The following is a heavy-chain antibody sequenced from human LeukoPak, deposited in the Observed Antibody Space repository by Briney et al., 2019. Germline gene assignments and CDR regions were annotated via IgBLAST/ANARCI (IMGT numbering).Heavy chain of an antibody. CDR3: ARVYVLRYFDWFQPPTYYFDY. CDR1: GYTFTGYY. Sequence: ASVKVSCKASGYTFTGYYMHWVRQAPGQGLEWMGWINPNSGGTNYAQKFQGRVTMTRDTSISTAYMELSRLRSDDTAVYYCARVYVLRYFDWFQPPTYYFDYWGQGTLVTVSS. CDR2: INPNSGGT. J-gene: IGHJ4*02. D-gene: IGHD3-9*01. V-gene: IGHV1-2*02.